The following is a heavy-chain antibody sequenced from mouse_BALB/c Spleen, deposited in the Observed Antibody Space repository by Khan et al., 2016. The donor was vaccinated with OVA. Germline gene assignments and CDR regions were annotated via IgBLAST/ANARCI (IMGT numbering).Heavy chain of an antibody. Sequence: EVQLQQSGPELVKPGTSVKISCKASGYSFTGYFMNWVMQSHGKSLEWIGRINPHIGETLYNPKFKGKATLPADESSSTAHMELRSLASEDSAVYYCTRIYRSDFDYWGQGTTLTVSS. CDR2: INPHIGET. V-gene: IGHV1-20*02. D-gene: IGHD1-1*01. CDR3: TRIYRSDFDY. J-gene: IGHJ2*01. CDR1: GYSFTGYF.